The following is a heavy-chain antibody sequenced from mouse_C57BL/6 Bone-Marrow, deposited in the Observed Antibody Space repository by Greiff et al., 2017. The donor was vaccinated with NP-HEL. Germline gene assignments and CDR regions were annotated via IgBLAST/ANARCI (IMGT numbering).Heavy chain of an antibody. D-gene: IGHD1-1*01. J-gene: IGHJ1*03. CDR2: INRDGGST. CDR1: EYEFPSHD. CDR3: ARVITTVVATEEWDIEV. V-gene: IGHV5-2*01. Sequence: EVKLVESGGGLVQPGESLKLSCESTEYEFPSHDMSWVRKTPEKRLELVAAINRDGGSTYYTDNMERRFIISRDTTKKTLYLQMSRRRSEETALYYWARVITTVVATEEWDIEVWGKGTTVTVSS.